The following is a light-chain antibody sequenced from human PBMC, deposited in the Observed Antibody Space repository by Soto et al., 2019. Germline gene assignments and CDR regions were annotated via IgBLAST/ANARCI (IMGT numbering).Light chain of an antibody. J-gene: IGKJ5*01. Sequence: DLQLPLSPSSLSASVGDRVTITCRASQGIRNYLNWYQQKPGKAPNFLIYMSSSLQSGVPSRFSGSGSGTDFTLTISSLQPEDFASYYCQQAYSAPITFGQGTRLEIK. V-gene: IGKV1-39*01. CDR3: QQAYSAPIT. CDR1: QGIRNY. CDR2: MSS.